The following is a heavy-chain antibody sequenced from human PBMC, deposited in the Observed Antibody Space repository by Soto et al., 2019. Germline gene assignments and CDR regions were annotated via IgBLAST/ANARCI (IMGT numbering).Heavy chain of an antibody. D-gene: IGHD3-3*01. CDR1: GFSLTTSEEG. CDR3: AHRVLRTVFGLVTTTAIYFDL. V-gene: IGHV2-5*02. CDR2: IYWDDDK. J-gene: IGHJ4*02. Sequence: QITLNESGPTVVRPTETLTLTCRFSGFSLTTSEEGVGWIRQSPGKAPAWLALIYWDDDKRYSASLKSRLTITKDTSKNQVGLTVSDLDPTDTATYYCAHRVLRTVFGLVTTTAIYFDLWGQGTPVAVSS.